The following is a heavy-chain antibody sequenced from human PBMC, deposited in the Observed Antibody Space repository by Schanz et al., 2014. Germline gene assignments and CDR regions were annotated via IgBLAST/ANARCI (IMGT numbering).Heavy chain of an antibody. Sequence: VQLVESGGGVVQPGRSLRLSCAASGFNFSAYGMHWVRQAPGKGLEWLSYISRDGTTSYYADSVKGRFTISRDNAKNSLYLEMTSLRGEDTAVYYCARANLNWEAFDIWGQGTVVTVSS. V-gene: IGHV3-48*04. CDR1: GFNFSAYG. CDR2: ISRDGTTS. D-gene: IGHD7-27*01. J-gene: IGHJ3*02. CDR3: ARANLNWEAFDI.